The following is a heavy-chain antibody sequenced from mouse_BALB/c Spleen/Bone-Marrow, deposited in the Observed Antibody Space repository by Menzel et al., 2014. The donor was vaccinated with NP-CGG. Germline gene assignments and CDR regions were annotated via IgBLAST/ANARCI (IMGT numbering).Heavy chain of an antibody. CDR2: IDPYNGGT. Sequence: VQLQQSGPELVKPAASVKVSCKASGYAFTSYNMYWVKQSHGKSLEYIGYIDPYNGGTSYNQKFKDKATLTVNKSSSTAYMHLNSMTSEDSAGYYCARIGIDNIGGAYWGQGTLVTVSA. D-gene: IGHD4-1*01. CDR1: GYAFTSYN. V-gene: IGHV1S135*01. CDR3: ARIGIDNIGGAY. J-gene: IGHJ3*01.